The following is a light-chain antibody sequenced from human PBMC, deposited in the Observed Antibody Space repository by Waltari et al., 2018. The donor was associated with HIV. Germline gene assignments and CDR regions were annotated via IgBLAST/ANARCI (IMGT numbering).Light chain of an antibody. Sequence: SSLLTLPPSLSASPGPAARVTCAGTKIGCKIVHWYPQKQGQAPVLVIYSDTDRPSGVPDRFSGSNSGNTATLTISRVEAGDEADYYCQVWDTNSDHAVFGGGTKVTVL. J-gene: IGLJ2*01. CDR2: SDT. CDR1: KIGCKI. V-gene: IGLV3-21*02. CDR3: QVWDTNSDHAV.